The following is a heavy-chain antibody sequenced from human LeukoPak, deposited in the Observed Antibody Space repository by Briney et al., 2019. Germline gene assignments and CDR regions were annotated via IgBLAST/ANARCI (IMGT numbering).Heavy chain of an antibody. CDR3: AREEMYCTDGVCYPLDL. D-gene: IGHD2-8*01. V-gene: IGHV1-46*01. CDR2: INPSGGRT. Sequence: ASVKVSCKASGYTFTNYFIHWVRQAPGQGLEWLGIINPSGGRTTFAERFQGRLSMTSDLSTSTVYMELSGLTSEDTAIFYCAREEMYCTDGVCYPLDLWGQGSLVVVSS. CDR1: GYTFTNYF. J-gene: IGHJ5*02.